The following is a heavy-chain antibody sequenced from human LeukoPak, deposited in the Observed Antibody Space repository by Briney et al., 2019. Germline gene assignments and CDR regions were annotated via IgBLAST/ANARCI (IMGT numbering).Heavy chain of an antibody. D-gene: IGHD2-21*01. CDR1: GGTFSSYA. V-gene: IGHV1-69*06. CDR3: ARGNPLISRLGDAFDI. CDR2: IIPIFGTA. Sequence: SVKVSCKASGGTFSSYAISWVRQAPGQGLEWMGGIIPIFGTANYAQKFQGRVTITADKSTSAAYMELSSLRSEDTAVYYCARGNPLISRLGDAFDIWGQGTMVTVSS. J-gene: IGHJ3*02.